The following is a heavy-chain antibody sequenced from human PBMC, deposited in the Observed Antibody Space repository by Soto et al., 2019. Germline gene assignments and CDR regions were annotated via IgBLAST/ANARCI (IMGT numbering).Heavy chain of an antibody. V-gene: IGHV3-15*01. CDR3: TTDREVVVTLPYVFYY. J-gene: IGHJ4*02. CDR2: IKSKTDGGTT. D-gene: IGHD2-21*02. CDR1: GFTFSNAW. Sequence: GGSLRLSCAASGFTFSNAWMSWVRQAPGKGLEWVGRIKSKTDGGTTDYAAPVKGRFTISRDDSKNTLYLQMNSLKTEDTAVYYCTTDREVVVTLPYVFYYWGQGTLVTVSS.